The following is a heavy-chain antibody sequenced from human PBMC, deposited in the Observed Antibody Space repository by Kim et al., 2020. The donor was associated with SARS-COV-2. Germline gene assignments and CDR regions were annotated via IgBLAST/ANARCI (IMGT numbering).Heavy chain of an antibody. CDR2: IYSGGSST. J-gene: IGHJ4*02. CDR1: GFTFSSYA. Sequence: GGSLRLSCAASGFTFSSYAMSWVRQAPGKGLEWVSVIYSGGSSTYYADSVKGRFTISRDNSKNTLYLQMNSLRAEDTAVYYCAKSGWDYWGQGTLVTVSS. CDR3: AKSGWDY. D-gene: IGHD2-15*01. V-gene: IGHV3-23*03.